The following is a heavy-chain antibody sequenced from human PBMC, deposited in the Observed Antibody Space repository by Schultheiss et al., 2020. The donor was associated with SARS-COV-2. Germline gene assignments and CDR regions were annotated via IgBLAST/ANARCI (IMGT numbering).Heavy chain of an antibody. Sequence: GSLRLSCAVYGGSFSGYYWSWIRQPPGKGLEWIGYIYYSGSTYYNPSLKSRVTISVDTSKNQFSLKLSSVTAADTAVYYCASPDGILWDAAFQHWGQGTLVTVSS. J-gene: IGHJ1*01. CDR1: GGSFSGYY. CDR3: ASPDGILWDAAFQH. D-gene: IGHD2-21*01. V-gene: IGHV4-34*01. CDR2: IYYSGST.